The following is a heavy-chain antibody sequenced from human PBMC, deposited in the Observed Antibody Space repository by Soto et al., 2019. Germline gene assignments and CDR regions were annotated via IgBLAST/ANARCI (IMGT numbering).Heavy chain of an antibody. CDR1: GYTFTSYA. CDR3: AIEGRTNYDILTGYPVGWYFDL. CDR2: INAGNGNT. J-gene: IGHJ2*01. Sequence: QVQLVQSGAEVKKPGASVKVSCKASGYTFTSYAMHWVRQAPGQRLEWMGWINAGNGNTKYSQKFQGRVTITRDTSASTAYMERSRLRSEDTAVYYCAIEGRTNYDILTGYPVGWYFDLWGRGTLVTVSS. D-gene: IGHD3-9*01. V-gene: IGHV1-3*01.